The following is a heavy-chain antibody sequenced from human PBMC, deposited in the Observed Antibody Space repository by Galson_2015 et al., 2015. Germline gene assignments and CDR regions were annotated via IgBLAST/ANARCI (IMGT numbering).Heavy chain of an antibody. D-gene: IGHD4/OR15-4a*01. CDR1: GGSISSSSYY. V-gene: IGHV4-39*01. J-gene: IGHJ4*03. CDR3: ARHKGTSCYDY. CDR2: FYYSGST. Sequence: ETLSLTCTVSGGSISSSSYYWGWIRQPPGKGLEWIGSFYYSGSTYYNPSLKSRVTISVDTSKNQFSLKLSSVTAADTAVYYCARHKGTSCYDYWGQGTLVTVSS.